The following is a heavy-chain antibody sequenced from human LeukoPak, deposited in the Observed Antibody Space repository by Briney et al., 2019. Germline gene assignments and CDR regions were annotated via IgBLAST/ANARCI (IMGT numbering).Heavy chain of an antibody. CDR1: GFTFSSYA. Sequence: GGSLRLSCAASGFTFSSYAMRWVRQAPGRGLEWVSVIRGSSSSISHGDSVKGRFTISRDNSKNTLFLQMNSLRAEDTDVYYCATLGLGRFLTGEGGYWGQGTLVTVSS. CDR3: ATLGLGRFLTGEGGY. J-gene: IGHJ4*02. V-gene: IGHV3-23*01. D-gene: IGHD3-3*01. CDR2: IRGSSSSI.